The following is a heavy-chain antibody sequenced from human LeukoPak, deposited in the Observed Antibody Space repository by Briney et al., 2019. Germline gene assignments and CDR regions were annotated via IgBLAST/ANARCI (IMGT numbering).Heavy chain of an antibody. V-gene: IGHV4-34*01. CDR3: AAGTFSDC. J-gene: IGHJ4*02. CDR2: INHSGST. Sequence: SETLSLTCAVYGGSFSGYYWSWIRQPPGKGLEWIGEINHSGSTKYNPSLKRRVIISVDTSKNQFSLSMCSVTAAGTPVYYCAAGTFSDCWGQGTLVTVSS. CDR1: GGSFSGYY. D-gene: IGHD3-10*01.